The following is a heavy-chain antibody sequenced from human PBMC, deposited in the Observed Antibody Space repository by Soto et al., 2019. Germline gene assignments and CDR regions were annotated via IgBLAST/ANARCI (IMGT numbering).Heavy chain of an antibody. CDR1: GFTVSSNY. D-gene: IGHD6-6*01. CDR3: ARDLGFALSSIAARPSAPQTTWFDP. Sequence: GGSLRLSCAASGFTVSSNYMSWVRQAPGKGLEWVSVIYSGGSTYYADSVKGRFTISRGNSKNTLYLQMNSLRAEETAVYYCARDLGFALSSIAARPSAPQTTWFDPWGQGTLVTVSS. J-gene: IGHJ5*02. V-gene: IGHV3-66*01. CDR2: IYSGGST.